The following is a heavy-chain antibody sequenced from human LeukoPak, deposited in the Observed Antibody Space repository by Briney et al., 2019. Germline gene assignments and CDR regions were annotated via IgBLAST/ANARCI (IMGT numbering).Heavy chain of an antibody. Sequence: PGGSLRLSCAASGFTFRDYHMSWIHQAPGKGLEWVAYIVGSSGYTNYADSVKGRFTISRDNGENSLYLQMNSLRDEDTAVYYCARSGSSGWYHFDLWGRGTLVTVSS. CDR3: ARSGSSGWYHFDL. CDR2: IVGSSGYT. D-gene: IGHD6-19*01. CDR1: GFTFRDYH. V-gene: IGHV3-11*06. J-gene: IGHJ2*01.